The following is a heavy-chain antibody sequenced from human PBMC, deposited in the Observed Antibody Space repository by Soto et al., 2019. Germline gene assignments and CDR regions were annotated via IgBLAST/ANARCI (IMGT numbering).Heavy chain of an antibody. CDR2: IATAGDRI. V-gene: IGHV3-48*03. D-gene: IGHD2-21*01. J-gene: IGHJ3*02. CDR1: GFALDTYD. Sequence: EEQLVESGGDLVQPGGSLRLSCTSSGFALDTYDMNWVRLAPGKDLEWISHIATAGDRINYADSVTGRFTISRDNARNDIYLQMIALRDDDTALYFCAGEHVLMFASYDAFNMWGKGTLVTVSS. CDR3: AGEHVLMFASYDAFNM.